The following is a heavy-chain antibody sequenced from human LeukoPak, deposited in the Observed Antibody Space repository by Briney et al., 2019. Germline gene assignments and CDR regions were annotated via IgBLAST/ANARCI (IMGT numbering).Heavy chain of an antibody. CDR2: ITGGGRTT. V-gene: IGHV3-23*01. Sequence: GGSLRLSCGASGFTFSSFAMRWVRQAPGKGLEWVSAITGGGRTTFYADSVKGRFTISRDNSKNTLSLQMSSLRAEDTPVYYCAAYYYDTSGYTEYWGQGALVTVAS. CDR3: AAYYYDTSGYTEY. J-gene: IGHJ4*02. CDR1: GFTFSSFA. D-gene: IGHD3-22*01.